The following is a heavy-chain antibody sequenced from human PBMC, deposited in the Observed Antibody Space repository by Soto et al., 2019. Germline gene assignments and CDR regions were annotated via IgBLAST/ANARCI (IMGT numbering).Heavy chain of an antibody. D-gene: IGHD5-18*01. Sequence: ETLSLTCSVSGDSVTSNNYYWTWIRQPPGKGLEWIAYIYSSGSTNYNPSLKSRVTISLDRSRNQFSLRLTSVTAADTAVYYCARDTRGFSRAFDYWGQGTLVTV. V-gene: IGHV4-61*01. J-gene: IGHJ4*02. CDR1: GDSVTSNNYY. CDR2: IYSSGST. CDR3: ARDTRGFSRAFDY.